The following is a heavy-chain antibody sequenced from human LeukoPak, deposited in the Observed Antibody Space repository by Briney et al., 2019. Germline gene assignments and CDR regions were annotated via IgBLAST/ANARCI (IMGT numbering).Heavy chain of an antibody. D-gene: IGHD4-17*01. CDR3: ARGGTISNDWGDYNWVDP. Sequence: PSETLSLTCTVSGASISSGAYDWIWIRQCPGKGLEWIGHIFLSGTTFFNPSLKSRLTISAHMSKNQFSLTLTSVTAADTAVYYCARGGTISNDWGDYNWVDPGGQGTLVTVSS. J-gene: IGHJ5*02. CDR2: IFLSGTT. CDR1: GASISSGAYD. V-gene: IGHV4-31*03.